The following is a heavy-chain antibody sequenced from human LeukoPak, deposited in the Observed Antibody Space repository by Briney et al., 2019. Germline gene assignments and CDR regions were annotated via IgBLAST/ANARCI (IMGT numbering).Heavy chain of an antibody. CDR2: VDPEDGET. D-gene: IGHD3-16*01. Sequence: ASVKVSCKVSGYTFTDYYMHWVQQAPGKGLEWMGLVDPEDGETIYAEKFQGRVTITAETSTDTAYMELSSLRSEDTAVYYCASRSDHGGDYWGQGTLVTVSS. V-gene: IGHV1-69-2*01. J-gene: IGHJ4*02. CDR1: GYTFTDYY. CDR3: ASRSDHGGDY.